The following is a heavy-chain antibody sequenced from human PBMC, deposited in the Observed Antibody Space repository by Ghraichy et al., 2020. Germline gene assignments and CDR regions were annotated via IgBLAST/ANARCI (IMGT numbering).Heavy chain of an antibody. CDR1: GFTFGDYA. V-gene: IGHV3-49*04. D-gene: IGHD3-3*01. Sequence: GESLNISCTASGFTFGDYAMSWVRQAPGKGLEWVGFIRSKAYGGTTEYAASVKGRFTISRDDSKSIAYLQMNSLKTEDTAVYYCTRVLRSYTIFGVVNPLGLDYWGQGTLVTVSS. CDR3: TRVLRSYTIFGVVNPLGLDY. J-gene: IGHJ4*02. CDR2: IRSKAYGGTT.